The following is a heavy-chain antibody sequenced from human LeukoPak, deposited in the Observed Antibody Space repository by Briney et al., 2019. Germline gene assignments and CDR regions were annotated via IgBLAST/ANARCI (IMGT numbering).Heavy chain of an antibody. J-gene: IGHJ4*02. CDR1: GGSISSSSYY. Sequence: SETLSLTCTVSGGSISSSSYYWGWIRQPPGKGLEWIGTVYYSGYAYYNPSLKSRVTISVDTSKNQFSLKLSSVTAADTAVYYCARYDVWGSYRAFDYWGQGTLVTVSS. D-gene: IGHD3-16*02. CDR2: VYYSGYA. CDR3: ARYDVWGSYRAFDY. V-gene: IGHV4-39*07.